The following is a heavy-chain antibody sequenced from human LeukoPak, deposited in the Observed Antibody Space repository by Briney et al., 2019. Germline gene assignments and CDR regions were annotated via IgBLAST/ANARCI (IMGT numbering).Heavy chain of an antibody. CDR2: MNPNSGNT. CDR1: GYTFTSYD. Sequence: ASVKVSCKASGYTFTSYDINWVRQATGQGLEWMGWMNPNSGNTGYAQKFQGRVTMTRNTSISTAYMELSRLRSEDTAVYYCARVKWRNDAFDIWGQGTMVTVSS. D-gene: IGHD1-26*01. V-gene: IGHV1-8*01. J-gene: IGHJ3*02. CDR3: ARVKWRNDAFDI.